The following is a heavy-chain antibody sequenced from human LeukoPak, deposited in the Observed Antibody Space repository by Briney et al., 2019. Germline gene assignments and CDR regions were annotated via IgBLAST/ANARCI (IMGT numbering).Heavy chain of an antibody. CDR3: ARGSFWSVNDGMDV. Sequence: ASVKLSCNASGYTFTSYDNNWARHPTGQGLEWVGWMNPKSGNTGYAQKFQGRVTMTRNTSISTAYMELSSLRSEDTTVYYCARGSFWSVNDGMDVWGQGTTVTVSS. J-gene: IGHJ6*02. CDR1: GYTFTSYD. V-gene: IGHV1-8*01. CDR2: MNPKSGNT. D-gene: IGHD3-3*01.